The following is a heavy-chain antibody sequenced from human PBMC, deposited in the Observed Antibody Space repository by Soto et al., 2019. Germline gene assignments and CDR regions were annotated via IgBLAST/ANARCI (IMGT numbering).Heavy chain of an antibody. CDR3: ARLLNDYGDCRYGMDV. D-gene: IGHD4-17*01. J-gene: IGHJ6*02. CDR1: GYSFTSYW. Sequence: GESLKISCKGSGYSFTSYWIGWVRQMPGKGLEWMGIIYPGDSDTRYSPSFQGQVTISADKSISTAYLQWSSLKASDTAVYYCARLLNDYGDCRYGMDVWGQGTPATVS. CDR2: IYPGDSDT. V-gene: IGHV5-51*01.